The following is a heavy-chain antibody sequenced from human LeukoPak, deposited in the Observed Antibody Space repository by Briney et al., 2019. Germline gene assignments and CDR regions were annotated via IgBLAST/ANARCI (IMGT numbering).Heavy chain of an antibody. CDR3: ARDLSGSYTVDF. D-gene: IGHD1-26*01. Sequence: GGSLRLSCAASGFTFSNYAIHWVRQAPGKGLEWVAVCGKYDVNNKYYADSVKGRFTISRDNSKNTLDLQMNSLSAEDTAVYYCARDLSGSYTVDFWGQGTLVTVSS. V-gene: IGHV3-30*04. J-gene: IGHJ4*02. CDR1: GFTFSNYA. CDR2: GKYDVNNK.